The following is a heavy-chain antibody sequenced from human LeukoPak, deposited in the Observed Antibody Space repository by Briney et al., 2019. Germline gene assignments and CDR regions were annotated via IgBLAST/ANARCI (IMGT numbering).Heavy chain of an antibody. V-gene: IGHV4-39*07. CDR1: GGSISSSSYY. CDR2: IYYSGST. J-gene: IGHJ4*02. Sequence: SETLSLTCTVSGGSISSSSYYWGWIRQPPGKGLEWIGSIYYSGSTYYNPSLKSRVTISVDTSKNQFSLKLSSVTAADTAVYYCARESVIVGATGYWGQGTLVTVSS. D-gene: IGHD1-26*01. CDR3: ARESVIVGATGY.